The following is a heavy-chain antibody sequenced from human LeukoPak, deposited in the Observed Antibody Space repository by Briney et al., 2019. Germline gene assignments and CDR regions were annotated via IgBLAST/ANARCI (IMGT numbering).Heavy chain of an antibody. CDR3: ATAGYGAYNWFDP. CDR2: IIPIFGTA. D-gene: IGHD4-17*01. J-gene: IGHJ5*02. Sequence: GASVKVSCKASGGTFSSYAISWVRQAPGQGLEWMGGIIPIFGTANYAQKFQGRVTITADESTSTAYMELSSLRSEDTVVYYCATAGYGAYNWFDPWGQGTLVTVSS. CDR1: GGTFSSYA. V-gene: IGHV1-69*13.